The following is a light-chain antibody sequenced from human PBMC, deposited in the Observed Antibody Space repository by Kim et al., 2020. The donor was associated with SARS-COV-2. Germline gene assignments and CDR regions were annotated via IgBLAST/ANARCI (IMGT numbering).Light chain of an antibody. Sequence: ERVTHTGRASKSVYRKLAWNKQKPGQPPRLLINGASTRATGIPARFSGSGFGKEFTLTVSSLQSEDFAVYYCQQYNKWPPTFGPGNKVDIK. J-gene: IGKJ3*01. CDR1: KSVYRK. V-gene: IGKV3-15*01. CDR3: QQYNKWPPT. CDR2: GAS.